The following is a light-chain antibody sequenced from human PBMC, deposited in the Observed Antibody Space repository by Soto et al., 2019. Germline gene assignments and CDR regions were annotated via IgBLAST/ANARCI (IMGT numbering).Light chain of an antibody. V-gene: IGKV3-15*01. CDR1: QSVSSK. Sequence: EIVLTQSPGTLSVSPGERATLSCRASQSVSSKLAWYQQKPGQAPRLLFYGASTGATSIPARFSGSGSETEFTLSISSLQSEDFAVYYCQQYNNWPGTFGQGTKV. CDR2: GAS. J-gene: IGKJ1*01. CDR3: QQYNNWPGT.